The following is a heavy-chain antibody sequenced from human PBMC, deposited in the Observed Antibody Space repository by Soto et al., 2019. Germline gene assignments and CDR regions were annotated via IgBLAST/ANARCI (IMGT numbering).Heavy chain of an antibody. CDR1: GGSISSYY. CDR2: IYYSGST. J-gene: IGHJ4*02. V-gene: IGHV4-59*01. CDR3: ARIEPLGRIDY. D-gene: IGHD6-6*01. Sequence: SETLSLTCTVSGGSISSYYWSWIRQPPGKGLEWIGYIYYSGSTNYNPSLRSRVTISVDTSKNQFSLKLSSVTAADTAVYYCARIEPLGRIDYWGQGTLVTVSS.